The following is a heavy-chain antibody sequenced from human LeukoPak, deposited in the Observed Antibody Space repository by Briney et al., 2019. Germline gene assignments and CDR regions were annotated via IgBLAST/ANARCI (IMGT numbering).Heavy chain of an antibody. CDR2: INPSGGST. V-gene: IGHV1-46*01. CDR3: AREDKSGLCDY. CDR1: GYTLTSYY. Sequence: GASVKVSCKASGYTLTSYYMHWVRQAPGQGLEWMGIINPSGGSTSYAQKFQGRVSMTRDTSTSTVYMDLSSLRSEDTAVYYCAREDKSGLCDYWGQGTLVTVSS. J-gene: IGHJ4*02. D-gene: IGHD3-3*01.